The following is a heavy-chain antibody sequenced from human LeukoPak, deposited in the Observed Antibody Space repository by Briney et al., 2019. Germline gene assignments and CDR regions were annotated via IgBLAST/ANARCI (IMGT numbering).Heavy chain of an antibody. CDR2: ILYDGSNK. CDR3: AKDRSFRGSYDAFDI. CDR1: GFTFSSYG. Sequence: GGSLRLSCAASGFTFSSYGMHWVRQAPGKGLEWVALILYDGSNKYYAGSVKGRFTVSRDNSKNTLYLRMNSLRAEDTAVYYCAKDRSFRGSYDAFDIWGQGTMVTVSS. J-gene: IGHJ3*02. V-gene: IGHV3-30*02. D-gene: IGHD1-26*01.